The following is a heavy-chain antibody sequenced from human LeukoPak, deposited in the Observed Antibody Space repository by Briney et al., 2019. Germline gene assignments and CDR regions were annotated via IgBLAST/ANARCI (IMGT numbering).Heavy chain of an antibody. J-gene: IGHJ4*02. CDR1: GFTFSSYA. CDR2: ISGSGGST. CDR3: AKAFSGTLEFDY. V-gene: IGHV3-23*01. D-gene: IGHD1-26*01. Sequence: GGSLRLSCAASGFTFSSYAMSWVRQAPGKGLEWVSTISGSGGSTYYADSVKGRFTISRDNSKNTLYLQVNSLRAEDTAVYYCAKAFSGTLEFDYWGQGTLVTVSS.